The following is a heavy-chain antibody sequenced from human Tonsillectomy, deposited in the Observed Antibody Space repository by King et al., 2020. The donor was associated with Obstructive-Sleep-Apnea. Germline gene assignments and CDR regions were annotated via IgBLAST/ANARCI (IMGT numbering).Heavy chain of an antibody. CDR1: GCSISDDY. J-gene: IGHJ4*02. Sequence: VQLQESGPGLVKPSETLSLTCTVSGCSISDDYWNWIRQPPGKGLEWVGYIYYTGITNYNPSPKSRVTKSIDTSKNQCSLKLSSVTAADTAVYYCARDINYGGNSEFDYWGRGSLVTVSS. CDR2: IYYTGIT. D-gene: IGHD4-23*01. CDR3: ARDINYGGNSEFDY. V-gene: IGHV4-59*01.